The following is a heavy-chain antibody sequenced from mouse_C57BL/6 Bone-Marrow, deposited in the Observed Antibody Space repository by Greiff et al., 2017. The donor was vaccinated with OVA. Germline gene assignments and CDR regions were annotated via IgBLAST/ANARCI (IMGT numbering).Heavy chain of an antibody. D-gene: IGHD2-1*01. Sequence: VKLVESGPGLVAPSQSRSISCTASGFSLTSYGVSWVRQPPGKGLEWLGVIWGDGSTTYHSALISRLSISKDNSKSQVFLKLNSMQTDDTATYCCAKPSTMVTPFAYWGQGTLVTVSA. CDR1: GFSLTSYG. J-gene: IGHJ3*01. V-gene: IGHV2-3*01. CDR3: AKPSTMVTPFAY. CDR2: IWGDGST.